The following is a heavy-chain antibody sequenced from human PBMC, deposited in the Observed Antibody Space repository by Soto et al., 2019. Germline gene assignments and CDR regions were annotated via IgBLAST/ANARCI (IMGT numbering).Heavy chain of an antibody. D-gene: IGHD3-10*01. Sequence: SVKVSCKASGYTFTSYGISWVRQAPGQGLEWMGRIIPILGIANYAQKFQGRVTITADKSTSTAYMELSSLRSEDTAVYYCAREEYYYGSGAFFDYWGQGTLVTVSS. CDR3: AREEYYYGSGAFFDY. CDR1: GYTFTSYG. J-gene: IGHJ4*02. CDR2: IIPILGIA. V-gene: IGHV1-69*04.